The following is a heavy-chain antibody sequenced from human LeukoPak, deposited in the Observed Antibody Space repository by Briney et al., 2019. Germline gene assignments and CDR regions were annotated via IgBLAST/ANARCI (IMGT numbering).Heavy chain of an antibody. CDR1: GFTFSSYW. D-gene: IGHD5-24*01. Sequence: GGSLRLSCAASGFTFSSYWMSWVRQAPGKGLEWVANIKQDGSEKYYVDSVKGRFTISRDNAKNSLYLQMNSLRAEDTAVYYCARARRWLQTLFDYWGQGTLVTVSS. J-gene: IGHJ4*02. V-gene: IGHV3-7*04. CDR3: ARARRWLQTLFDY. CDR2: IKQDGSEK.